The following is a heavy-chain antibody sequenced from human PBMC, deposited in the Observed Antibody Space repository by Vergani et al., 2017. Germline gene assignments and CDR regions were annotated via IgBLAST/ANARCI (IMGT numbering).Heavy chain of an antibody. V-gene: IGHV4-34*01. J-gene: IGHJ4*02. Sequence: QVQLQQWGAGLLKPSETLSLTCAVYGGSFSGYYWSWIRQPPGKGLEWIGEINHSGSTNYNPSLKSRVTISVDTSKNQFSLKLSFVTAADTAVYYCARLSKRVVAGYWGQGTLVTVSS. CDR3: ARLSKRVVAGY. D-gene: IGHD2-15*01. CDR1: GGSFSGYY. CDR2: INHSGST.